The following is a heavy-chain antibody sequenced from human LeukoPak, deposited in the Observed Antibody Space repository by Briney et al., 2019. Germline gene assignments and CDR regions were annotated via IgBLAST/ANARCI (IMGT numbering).Heavy chain of an antibody. Sequence: GGSLRLSCAASGFTFSTYVMSWVRQAPGEGLEWVSGISGSGDNTYYADSVKGRFTISRDNSKNTLNLQMNSPRAEDTAVYYCAQGSGYDTDFDYWGQGTLVSVSS. CDR2: ISGSGDNT. D-gene: IGHD5-12*01. V-gene: IGHV3-23*01. CDR3: AQGSGYDTDFDY. CDR1: GFTFSTYV. J-gene: IGHJ4*02.